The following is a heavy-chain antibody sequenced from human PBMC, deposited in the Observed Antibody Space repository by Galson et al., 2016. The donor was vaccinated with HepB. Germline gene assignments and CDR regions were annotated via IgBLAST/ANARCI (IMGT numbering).Heavy chain of an antibody. V-gene: IGHV4-59*01. CDR1: GGSMSSYY. Sequence: SETLSLTCTVSGGSMSSYYWSWIRQTPGKGLEWMGNIYYSGRTNYNPSLKSRVTISIDTSKSQFSLRLNSVTAADTAVYYCARLELLWVGERFSKYLEHWGRGTLVTVSS. J-gene: IGHJ1*01. D-gene: IGHD3-10*01. CDR3: ARLELLWVGERFSKYLEH. CDR2: IYYSGRT.